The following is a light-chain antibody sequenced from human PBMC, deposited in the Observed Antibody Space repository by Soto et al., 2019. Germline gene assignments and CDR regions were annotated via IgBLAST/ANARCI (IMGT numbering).Light chain of an antibody. J-gene: IGKJ1*01. Sequence: EVVVTQSPDTLSLSPGETATLSCRASQSVSGSVAWYQHKPGQSPRLVVYSGDKRAPGIPPRFSGSGSGTDFTLTISSLESDDFAIYYCQQRYSWLRAFGPGTKVEVK. CDR2: SGD. CDR3: QQRYSWLRA. CDR1: QSVSGS. V-gene: IGKV3-11*01.